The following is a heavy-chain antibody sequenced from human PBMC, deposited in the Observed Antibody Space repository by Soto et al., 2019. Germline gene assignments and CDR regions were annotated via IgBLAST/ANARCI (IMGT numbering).Heavy chain of an antibody. J-gene: IGHJ6*02. V-gene: IGHV1-69*01. D-gene: IGHD3-16*01. CDR3: ARDRIQLRLGQYSFTGIDV. Sequence: QVQLVQSGAEMRKPGSSLRVSCKASGGTFSDYAFSWVRQAPGQGREWMGGIVPRFGSPNYASKFGGRVTITADASPSTIHRALSSLRFDDTAVYFCARDRIQLRLGQYSFTGIDVWGQGTTIIVSS. CDR1: GGTFSDYA. CDR2: IVPRFGSP.